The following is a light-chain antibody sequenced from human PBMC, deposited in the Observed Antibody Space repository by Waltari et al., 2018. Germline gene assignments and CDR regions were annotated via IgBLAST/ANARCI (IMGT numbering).Light chain of an antibody. CDR3: QVWDANTDPGV. Sequence: SYVLTQPPSVSVAPGETARITCGGNNIASKSVHWYRQRPGQAPVVVSSYDNDRAAGIPERFSGSNAGNTATLTISRVEAGDEADYYCQVWDANTDPGVFGTGTEVTVL. V-gene: IGLV3-21*01. CDR2: YDN. J-gene: IGLJ1*01. CDR1: NIASKS.